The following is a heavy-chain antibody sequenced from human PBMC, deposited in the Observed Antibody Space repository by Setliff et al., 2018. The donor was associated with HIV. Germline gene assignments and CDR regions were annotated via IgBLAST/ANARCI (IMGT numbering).Heavy chain of an antibody. Sequence: GGSLRLSCAASGFSVSSPYMSWVRQAPGKGLEWVSVIYSVDSGGSTYYVDSVKGRFTTARDKSKNTLYLQMNSLRAEDTAVYYCARGYCNSSNCYAIDYWGQGTLVTVSS. V-gene: IGHV3-53*05. CDR3: ARGYCNSSNCYAIDY. CDR2: IYSVDSGGST. CDR1: GFSVSSPY. D-gene: IGHD2-2*01. J-gene: IGHJ4*02.